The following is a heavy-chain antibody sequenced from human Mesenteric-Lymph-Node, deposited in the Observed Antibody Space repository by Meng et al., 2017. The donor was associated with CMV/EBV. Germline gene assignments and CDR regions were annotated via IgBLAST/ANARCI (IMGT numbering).Heavy chain of an antibody. CDR3: ARRTSGVYWYFDL. D-gene: IGHD1-1*01. V-gene: IGHV7-4-1*02. CDR2: IHTNTGNP. J-gene: IGHJ2*01. Sequence: CKASGYTFTSYAMHWVRQAPGQRLEWMGWIHTNTGNPTYAQGFTGRFVFSLDTSVNTAYLQISSLKADDTAVYYCARRTSGVYWYFDLWGRGTLVTVSS. CDR1: GYTFTSYA.